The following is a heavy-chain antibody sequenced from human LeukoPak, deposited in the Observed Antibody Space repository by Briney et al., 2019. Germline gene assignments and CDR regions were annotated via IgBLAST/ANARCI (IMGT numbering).Heavy chain of an antibody. V-gene: IGHV1-8*01. CDR1: GYTFTSYD. CDR3: ARLMGHYYDSSGYYSFDP. CDR2: MNPNSGNT. Sequence: ASVKVSCKASGYTFTSYDINWVRQAPGQGLEWMGWMNPNSGNTGYAQKFQGRVTMTRNTSISTAYMELSSLRSEDTAVYYCARLMGHYYDSSGYYSFDPWGQGTLVTVSS. J-gene: IGHJ5*02. D-gene: IGHD3-22*01.